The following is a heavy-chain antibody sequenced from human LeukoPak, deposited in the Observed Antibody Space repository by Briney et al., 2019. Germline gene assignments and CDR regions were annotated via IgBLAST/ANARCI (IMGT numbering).Heavy chain of an antibody. J-gene: IGHJ4*02. D-gene: IGHD1-26*01. V-gene: IGHV1-2*06. CDR1: GYTFADYF. CDR2: INANSGGT. CDR3: ARDVSSTLNWEFDY. Sequence: VASVKVSCKTSGYTFADYFIHWVRQAPGQGLEWMGRINANSGGTEYQQKFQGRVTMTRDTSISTAYVEVNWLISDDTAIYYCARDVSSTLNWEFDYWGQGTLVTVSS.